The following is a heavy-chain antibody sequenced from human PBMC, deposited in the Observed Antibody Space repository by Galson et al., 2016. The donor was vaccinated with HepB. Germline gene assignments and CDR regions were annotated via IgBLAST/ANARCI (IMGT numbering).Heavy chain of an antibody. CDR3: AREGGTVLRYFDWQSYYYYMDV. CDR2: IYSGGST. Sequence: SLRLSCAVSGFIVNNNYMSWVRQAPGKGLEWVSVIYSGGSTYYADSVRGRFTISRDKSENTLYLQLNSLRAEDTAVYYCAREGGTVLRYFDWQSYYYYMDVWGKGTTVTVSS. V-gene: IGHV3-53*01. J-gene: IGHJ6*03. CDR1: GFIVNNNY. D-gene: IGHD3-9*01.